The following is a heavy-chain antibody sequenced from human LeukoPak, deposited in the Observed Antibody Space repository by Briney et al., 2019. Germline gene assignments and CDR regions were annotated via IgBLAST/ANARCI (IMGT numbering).Heavy chain of an antibody. CDR1: GDSVSSNSAA. Sequence: SQTLSLTCAISGDSVSSNSAAWNWIRQSPSRGLEWLGRTYYRSKWYNDYAVSVKSRITINPDTSKNQFSLQLNSVTPEDTAVYYCARDQDSGYDSGYYYGMDVWGQGTTDTVSS. D-gene: IGHD5-12*01. V-gene: IGHV6-1*01. CDR2: TYYRSKWYN. CDR3: ARDQDSGYDSGYYYGMDV. J-gene: IGHJ6*02.